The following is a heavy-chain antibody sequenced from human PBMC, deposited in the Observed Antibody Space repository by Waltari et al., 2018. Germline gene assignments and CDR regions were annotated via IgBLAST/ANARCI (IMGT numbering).Heavy chain of an antibody. J-gene: IGHJ6*02. V-gene: IGHV1-69*05. CDR3: ARDLTEYSSSSFGMDV. D-gene: IGHD6-6*01. CDR2: IIPIFGTA. Sequence: QLQLVQSGAEVKKPGSSVKVSCKASGGTFSSYAISWVRQAPGQGREWMGRIIPIFGTANYAQKFQGRVTMTRDTSISTAYMELSRLRSDDTAVYDCARDLTEYSSSSFGMDVWGQGTTVTVSS. CDR1: GGTFSSYA.